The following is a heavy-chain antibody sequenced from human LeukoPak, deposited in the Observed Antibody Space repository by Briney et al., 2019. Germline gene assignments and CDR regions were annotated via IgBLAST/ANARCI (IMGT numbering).Heavy chain of an antibody. CDR1: GFTFSSYA. V-gene: IGHV3-23*01. Sequence: PGGSLRLSCAASGFTFSSYAMSWVRQAPGKGLEWVSALSGSGGTGTYYADSVKGRFTISRDNSKNTLYLQMNSLRAEDTAVYYCAKGGVGATSFDYWGQGTLVTVSS. D-gene: IGHD1-26*01. J-gene: IGHJ4*02. CDR2: LSGSGGTGT. CDR3: AKGGVGATSFDY.